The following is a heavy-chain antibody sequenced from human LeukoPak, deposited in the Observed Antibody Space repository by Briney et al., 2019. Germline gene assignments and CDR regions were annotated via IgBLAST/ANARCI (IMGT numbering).Heavy chain of an antibody. Sequence: HPGGSLRLSCAASGFIFSSYVMSWVRQAPGKGLEWVSAISGSGGSTYYADSVKCRFIISRDNSKNTLYLQMNSLRAEDTAVYYCAKDHYYGSGSYPRYFQHWGQGTLVTVSS. J-gene: IGHJ1*01. V-gene: IGHV3-23*01. CDR1: GFIFSSYV. CDR3: AKDHYYGSGSYPRYFQH. CDR2: ISGSGGST. D-gene: IGHD3-10*01.